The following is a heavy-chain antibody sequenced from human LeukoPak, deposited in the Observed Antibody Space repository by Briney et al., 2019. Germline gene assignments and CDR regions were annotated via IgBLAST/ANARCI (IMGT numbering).Heavy chain of an antibody. V-gene: IGHV1-69*05. D-gene: IGHD2-21*01. CDR3: ARTLLNNGYYYYMDV. J-gene: IGHJ6*03. CDR2: IIPIFGTA. CDR1: GGTFSSYA. Sequence: SVKVSCKASGGTFSSYAISWVRQAPGQGLEWVGGIIPIFGTANYAQKFQGRVTITTDESTSTAYMELSSLRSEDTAVYYCARTLLNNGYYYYMDVWGKGTTVTVSS.